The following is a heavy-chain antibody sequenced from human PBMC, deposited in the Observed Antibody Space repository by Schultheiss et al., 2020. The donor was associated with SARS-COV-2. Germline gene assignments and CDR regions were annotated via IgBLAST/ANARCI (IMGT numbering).Heavy chain of an antibody. CDR1: GASISSYY. CDR3: ARRGATFFAFDI. J-gene: IGHJ3*02. Sequence: SQTLSLTCTVSGASISSYYWSWIRQPPGKGLEWIGYIYYNGNTNYNPSLKSRVTMSLDTSKNQFSLKLSSVTAADTAVYYCARRGATFFAFDIWGQGTMVTVSS. V-gene: IGHV4-59*08. D-gene: IGHD3-16*01. CDR2: IYYNGNT.